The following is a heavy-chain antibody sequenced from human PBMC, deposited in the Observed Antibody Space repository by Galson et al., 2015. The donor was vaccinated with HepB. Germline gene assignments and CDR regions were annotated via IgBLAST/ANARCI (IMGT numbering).Heavy chain of an antibody. Sequence: PALVKPTQTLTLTCTFSGFSLSTSGVGVGWIRQAPGKALEWPTLIFWNDDKRFSPSLKSRLTITKDTFKDQVVLTMTNMDPVDTATYFCAHRPYYDPGDNDSFDIWGQGTMVTVSS. V-gene: IGHV2-5*01. CDR3: AHRPYYDPGDNDSFDI. CDR1: GFSLSTSGVG. CDR2: IFWNDDK. J-gene: IGHJ3*02. D-gene: IGHD3-22*01.